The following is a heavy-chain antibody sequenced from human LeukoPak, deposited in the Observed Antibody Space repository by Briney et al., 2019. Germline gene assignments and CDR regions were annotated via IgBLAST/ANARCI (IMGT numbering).Heavy chain of an antibody. Sequence: GGSLRLSCAASGFTFSSYSMNWVRQAPGKGLEWVSYISSSSSTIYYADSVKGRFTISRDNAKNSLYLQMNSLRAEDTALYYCAKGIAAADYYYYYGMDVWGQGTTVTVSS. CDR2: ISSSSSTI. D-gene: IGHD6-13*01. J-gene: IGHJ6*02. V-gene: IGHV3-48*04. CDR3: AKGIAAADYYYYYGMDV. CDR1: GFTFSSYS.